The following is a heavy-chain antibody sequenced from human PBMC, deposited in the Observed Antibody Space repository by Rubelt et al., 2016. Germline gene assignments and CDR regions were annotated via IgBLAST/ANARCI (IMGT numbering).Heavy chain of an antibody. CDR1: GASITTHY. CDR2: GHYSGST. Sequence: QLQLQESAPGLVKPSETLSLTCSVSGASITTHYWSWVRQFPGKGLEWLVYGHYSGSTNYNPSLKSRLIMSVDTSKNQFSLKLSAVTAADTAVDYCARDILMVGATLYFDLWGRGTLVTVS. J-gene: IGHJ2*01. CDR3: ARDILMVGATLYFDL. D-gene: IGHD1-26*01. V-gene: IGHV4-59*11.